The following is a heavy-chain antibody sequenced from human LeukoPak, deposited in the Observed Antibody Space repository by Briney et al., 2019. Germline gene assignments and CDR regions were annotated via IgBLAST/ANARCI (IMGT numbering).Heavy chain of an antibody. CDR3: AREYYYGSGSYYASNWFDP. D-gene: IGHD3-10*01. J-gene: IGHJ5*02. Sequence: PSETLSLTCTVSGGSISSYYWSWIRQPPGKGLEWIGYIYYGGSTNYNPSLKSRVTISADTSKNQFSLKLSSVTAADTAVYYCAREYYYGSGSYYASNWFDPWGQGTLVTVSS. CDR1: GGSISSYY. V-gene: IGHV4-59*01. CDR2: IYYGGST.